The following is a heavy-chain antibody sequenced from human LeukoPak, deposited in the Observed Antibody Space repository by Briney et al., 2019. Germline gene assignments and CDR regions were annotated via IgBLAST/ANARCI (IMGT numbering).Heavy chain of an antibody. D-gene: IGHD2-2*01. CDR1: GFTFSSYG. CDR3: AKDCSTTSCFDF. CDR2: IRFDGSNK. Sequence: PGGSLRLSCAASGFTFSSYGMHWVRQAPGEGLEWVAFIRFDGSNKYFADSVKGRFTISRDNSKNTLYLQMNSLEPEDTAMYYCAKDCSTTSCFDFWGQGTLVTVSS. J-gene: IGHJ4*02. V-gene: IGHV3-30*02.